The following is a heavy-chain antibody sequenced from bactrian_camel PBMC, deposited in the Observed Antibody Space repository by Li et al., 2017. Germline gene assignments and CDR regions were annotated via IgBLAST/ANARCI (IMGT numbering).Heavy chain of an antibody. CDR3: AADIRVGPWRTAACDYNY. D-gene: IGHD8*01. V-gene: IGHV3S40*01. J-gene: IGHJ4*01. CDR1: EYAGQRVC. Sequence: DVQLVESGGGSVEAGGSLTLSCQLSEYAGQRVCMGWFRQTPDKEREAVAHIYTEIGSTLVADSVKGRFTISRDNAKNMVYLQMRNLKPEDSALYICAADIRVGPWRTAACDYNYFGQGTQVTVS. CDR2: IYTEIGST.